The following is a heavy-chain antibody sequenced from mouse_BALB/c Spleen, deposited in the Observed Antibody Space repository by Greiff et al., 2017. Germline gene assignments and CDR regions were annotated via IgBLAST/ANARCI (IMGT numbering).Heavy chain of an antibody. D-gene: IGHD1-2*01. V-gene: IGHV3-2*02. CDR2: ISYSGST. J-gene: IGHJ3*01. CDR1: GYSITSDYA. Sequence: EVHLVESGPGLVKPSQSLSLTCTVTGYSITSDYAWNWIRQFPGNKLEWMGYISYSGSTSYNPSLKSRISITRDTSKNQFFLQLNSVTTEDTATYYCARHYSGFAYWGQGTLVTVSA. CDR3: ARHYSGFAY.